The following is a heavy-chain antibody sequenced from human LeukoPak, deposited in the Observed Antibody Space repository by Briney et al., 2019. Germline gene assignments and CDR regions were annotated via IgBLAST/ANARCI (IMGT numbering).Heavy chain of an antibody. CDR3: ARENDRYGGIDY. V-gene: IGHV4-39*07. J-gene: IGHJ4*02. Sequence: PSETLSLTCTVSGGSISSSSYYWGWIRQPPGKGLEWIGYVSYSGSTDYNPSLKSRVTISIDTSKNQFSLRLSSVTAADTAVYYCARENDRYGGIDYWGQGTLVTVSS. D-gene: IGHD5-18*01. CDR1: GGSISSSSYY. CDR2: VSYSGST.